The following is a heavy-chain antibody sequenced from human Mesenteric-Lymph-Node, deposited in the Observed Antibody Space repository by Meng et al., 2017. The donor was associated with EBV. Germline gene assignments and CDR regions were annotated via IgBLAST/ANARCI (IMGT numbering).Heavy chain of an antibody. Sequence: VAPRRGGAGRVKAAETLALTCAVHGVSLSGYYWSWIRRSPGKGVEWIGEVDHSGGTNYHPSLTSRVTISVDTSKNQFSLKLSSVTAADTAVYYCARRGKVGAGYWGQGTLVTVSS. D-gene: IGHD1-26*01. CDR2: VDHSGGT. CDR1: GVSLSGYY. J-gene: IGHJ4*02. CDR3: ARRGKVGAGY. V-gene: IGHV4-34*01.